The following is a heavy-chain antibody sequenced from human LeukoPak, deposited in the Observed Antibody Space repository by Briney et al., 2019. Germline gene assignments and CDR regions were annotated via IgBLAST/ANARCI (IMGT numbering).Heavy chain of an antibody. CDR1: GGSISSYY. CDR2: IYYSGST. CDR3: AREPRHCSSTSCFYDY. J-gene: IGHJ4*02. D-gene: IGHD2-2*01. Sequence: KASETLSLTCTVSGGSISSYYWSWIRQPPGKGLEWIGYIYYSGSTNYNPSLKSRVTISVDTSKNQFSLKLSSVTAADTAVYYCAREPRHCSSTSCFYDYWGQGTPVTVSS. V-gene: IGHV4-59*12.